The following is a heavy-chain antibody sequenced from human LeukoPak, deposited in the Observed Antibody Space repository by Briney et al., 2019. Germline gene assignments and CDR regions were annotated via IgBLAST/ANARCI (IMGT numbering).Heavy chain of an antibody. Sequence: ASVKVSCKASGGTFSSYAISWVRQAPGQGLEWMGGIIPIFGTANYAQKFQGRVTITADESTSTAYMELSSLRSEDTAEYYCARASYYYDSSGYYPCWGQGTLVTVSS. J-gene: IGHJ4*02. CDR3: ARASYYYDSSGYYPC. CDR1: GGTFSSYA. D-gene: IGHD3-22*01. CDR2: IIPIFGTA. V-gene: IGHV1-69*01.